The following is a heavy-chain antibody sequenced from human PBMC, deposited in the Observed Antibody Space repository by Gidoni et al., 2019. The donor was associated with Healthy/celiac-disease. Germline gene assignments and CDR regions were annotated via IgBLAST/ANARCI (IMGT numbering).Heavy chain of an antibody. J-gene: IGHJ4*02. CDR1: GFTFSSYA. Sequence: EVQLLESGGGLVQPGGSLRLSCAASGFTFSSYAMSWVRQAPGKGLEWVSAISGSGGSTYYADSVKGRFTISRDNSKNTLYLQMNSLRAEDTAVYYCAKEGDYYGSGSYYINRYFDYWGQGTLVTVSS. CDR3: AKEGDYYGSGSYYINRYFDY. CDR2: ISGSGGST. D-gene: IGHD3-10*01. V-gene: IGHV3-23*01.